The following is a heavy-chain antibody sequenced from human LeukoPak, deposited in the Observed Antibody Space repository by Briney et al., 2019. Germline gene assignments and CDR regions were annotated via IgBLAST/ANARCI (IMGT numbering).Heavy chain of an antibody. V-gene: IGHV1-8*03. J-gene: IGHJ4*02. Sequence: ASVKVSCKASGGTFTSYDINWVRQATGQGLEWMGWMNPNSGNTGYAQKFQGRVTITRNTSISTAYMELSSLRSEDTAVYYCARVRYSGYDYDYWGQGTLVTVSS. CDR2: MNPNSGNT. D-gene: IGHD5-12*01. CDR1: GGTFTSYD. CDR3: ARVRYSGYDYDY.